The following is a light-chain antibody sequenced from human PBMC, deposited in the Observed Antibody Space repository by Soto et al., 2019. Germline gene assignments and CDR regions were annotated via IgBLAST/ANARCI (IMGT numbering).Light chain of an antibody. CDR2: AAS. J-gene: IGKJ2*01. CDR1: QSINIY. Sequence: IQLTQSPSSLSASVGDRVTVTCRASQSINIYLNWYQQKPGKAPTLLIYAASSLQSGVPSRFSGGGSRTDFTLTISSLQPEDFVTYYCQQSYRSPYTFGQGTKMDI. CDR3: QQSYRSPYT. V-gene: IGKV1-39*01.